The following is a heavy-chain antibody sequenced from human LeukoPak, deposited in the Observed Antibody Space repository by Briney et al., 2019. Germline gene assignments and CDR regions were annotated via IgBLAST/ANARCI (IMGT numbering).Heavy chain of an antibody. J-gene: IGHJ4*02. D-gene: IGHD3-10*01. V-gene: IGHV3-48*04. CDR2: ISSSGSMI. Sequence: PGGSLRLSCAGSGFTFSSYSMNWVRQAPGKGLEWVSYISSSGSMINYADPVKGRFTISRDNAKNSLYLQMSSLRVEDTAVYYCASVLWFGGIFFDYWGQGTLVTVSS. CDR3: ASVLWFGGIFFDY. CDR1: GFTFSSYS.